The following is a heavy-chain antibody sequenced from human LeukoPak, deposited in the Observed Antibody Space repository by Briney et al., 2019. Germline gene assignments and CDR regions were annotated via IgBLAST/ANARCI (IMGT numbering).Heavy chain of an antibody. Sequence: GGSLRLSCAASGFTVSSYFVSWVRQAPGKGLEWVAVVSRNGEATDYRGSVKGRLTISRDNSKNMVYLEMNSLRAEDTAIYYCAREMVTAQRYFDYWGQGTLVTVSS. CDR3: AREMVTAQRYFDY. V-gene: IGHV3-23*01. D-gene: IGHD2-21*02. CDR1: GFTVSSYF. J-gene: IGHJ4*02. CDR2: VSRNGEAT.